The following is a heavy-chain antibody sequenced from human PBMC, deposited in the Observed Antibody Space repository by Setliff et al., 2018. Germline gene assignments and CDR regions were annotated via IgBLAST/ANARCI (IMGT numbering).Heavy chain of an antibody. J-gene: IGHJ6*03. CDR3: ARLALTGYDSSGYYYALDYYYYMDV. CDR1: GFTFRDYS. Sequence: GSLRLSCETSGFTFRDYSMTWVRQAPGKGLEWVSGVTQGSSQLHADSVKGRFSISRDNANHTLYLQMNSLRADDTAVYYCARLALTGYDSSGYYYALDYYYYMDVWGKGTTVTVSS. V-gene: IGHV3-21*01. D-gene: IGHD3-22*01. CDR2: VTQGSSQ.